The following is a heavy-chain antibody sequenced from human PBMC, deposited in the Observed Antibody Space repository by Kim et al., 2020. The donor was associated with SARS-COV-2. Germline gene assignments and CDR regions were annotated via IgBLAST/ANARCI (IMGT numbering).Heavy chain of an antibody. V-gene: IGHV5-51*01. Sequence: YPGDSDTRNSPSIQGQVTISADKSISTAYLQWSSLKASDTAMYYCARIGDYWGQGTLVTVSS. CDR2: YPGDSDT. D-gene: IGHD2-15*01. J-gene: IGHJ4*02. CDR3: ARIGDY.